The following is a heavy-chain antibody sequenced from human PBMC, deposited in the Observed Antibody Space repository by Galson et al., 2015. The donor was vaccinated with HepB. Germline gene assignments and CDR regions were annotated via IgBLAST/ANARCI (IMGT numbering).Heavy chain of an antibody. Sequence: CAISGDSVSSNGAAWNWIRQSPSRGLEWLGRTYYRSKWYNDYALSLRGRITINPNTFKNQFSLQLNSVTPEDTAVYYCARGREVVVTQGDALDIWGQGTKVTVSS. CDR2: TYYRSKWYN. CDR3: ARGREVVVTQGDALDI. J-gene: IGHJ3*02. CDR1: GDSVSSNGAA. D-gene: IGHD3-22*01. V-gene: IGHV6-1*01.